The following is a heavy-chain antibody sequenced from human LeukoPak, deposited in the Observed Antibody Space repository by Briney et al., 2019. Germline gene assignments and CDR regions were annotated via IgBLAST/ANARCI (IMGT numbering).Heavy chain of an antibody. D-gene: IGHD5-12*01. V-gene: IGHV4-38-2*02. Sequence: SETLSLTCTVSGYSISSGYYWGWIRQPPGKGLEWIGSIYRTGSTYYNPSLKSRVAISVDTSKNQFSLKLSSVTAADTAVYYCARDGYSGYDSVDYWGQGTLVTVSS. CDR3: ARDGYSGYDSVDY. J-gene: IGHJ4*02. CDR1: GYSISSGYY. CDR2: IYRTGST.